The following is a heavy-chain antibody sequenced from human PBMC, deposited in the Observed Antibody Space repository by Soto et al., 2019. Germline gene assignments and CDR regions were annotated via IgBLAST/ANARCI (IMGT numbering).Heavy chain of an antibody. CDR2: IYHSGST. V-gene: IGHV4-34*01. J-gene: IGHJ6*02. CDR3: ARVSGSYYYGMDV. Sequence: SETLSLTCAVYGGSLCGYYWSWVRQPPGKGLEWIGEIYHSGSTNYNPSLKSRVTISVDKSKNQFSLKLSSVTAADTAVYYCARVSGSYYYGMDVWGQGTTVTVS. CDR1: GGSLCGYY. D-gene: IGHD1-26*01.